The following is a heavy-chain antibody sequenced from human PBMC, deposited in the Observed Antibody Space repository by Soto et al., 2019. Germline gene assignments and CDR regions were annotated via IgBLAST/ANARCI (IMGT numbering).Heavy chain of an antibody. J-gene: IGHJ3*01. Sequence: SETLSLTCSVSGGSIGSSYCNWIRQPAGTGQEWMGRGYINGSTSIHPSLTIRGAVTVDIVKNQFSLTLTFASAADTAEYCCGRWGSDGFDLWGQGTMVTVSS. CDR2: GYINGST. D-gene: IGHD7-27*01. CDR3: GRWGSDGFDL. V-gene: IGHV4-4*07. CDR1: GGSIGSSY.